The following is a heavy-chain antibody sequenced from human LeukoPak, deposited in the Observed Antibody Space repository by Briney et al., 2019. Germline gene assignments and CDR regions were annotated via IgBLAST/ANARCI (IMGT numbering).Heavy chain of an antibody. V-gene: IGHV4-4*02. J-gene: IGHJ4*02. D-gene: IGHD3-22*01. CDR1: GGSISSSNW. Sequence: SGTLSLTCAVSGGSISSSNWWSWVRQPPGKGLEWIGEIYHSGSTNYNPSLKSRVTISVDKSKNQFSLKLSSVTAADTAVYYCAGVGTIYYDSSGFDYWGQGTLVTVSS. CDR3: AGVGTIYYDSSGFDY. CDR2: IYHSGST.